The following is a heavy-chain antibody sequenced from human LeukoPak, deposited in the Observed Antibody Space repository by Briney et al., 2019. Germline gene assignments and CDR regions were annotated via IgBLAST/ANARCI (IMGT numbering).Heavy chain of an antibody. D-gene: IGHD2-2*01. CDR2: INAHSGGT. J-gene: IGHJ4*02. V-gene: IGHV1-2*02. CDR3: ARDVGEYCSSTNCYASHY. CDR1: GYTVTGYY. Sequence: ASVKVSCKASGYTVTGYYIHWVRQAPGHPLEWMGWINAHSGGTNYAQKFQGGVTMTRDTSITTAYMELSSLRSDDTAVYYCARDVGEYCSSTNCYASHYWGQGTLVTVSS.